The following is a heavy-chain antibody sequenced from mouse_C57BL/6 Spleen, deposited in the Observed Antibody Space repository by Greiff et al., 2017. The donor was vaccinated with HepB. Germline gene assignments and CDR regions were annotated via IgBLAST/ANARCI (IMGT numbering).Heavy chain of an antibody. CDR3: ARSIYYGYDGDAMDY. J-gene: IGHJ4*01. Sequence: VQLQQSGPELVKPGASVKISCKASGYAFSSSWMNWVKQRPGKGLEWIGRIYPGDGDTNYNGKFKGKATLTADKSSSTAYMQLSSLTSEDSAVYVCARSIYYGYDGDAMDYWGQGTSVTVSS. V-gene: IGHV1-82*01. CDR1: GYAFSSSW. D-gene: IGHD2-2*01. CDR2: IYPGDGDT.